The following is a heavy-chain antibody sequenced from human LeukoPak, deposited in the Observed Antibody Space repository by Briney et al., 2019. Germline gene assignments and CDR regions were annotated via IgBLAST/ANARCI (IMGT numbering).Heavy chain of an antibody. CDR2: IYYSGST. J-gene: IGHJ5*02. V-gene: IGHV4-59*08. CDR1: GGSISSYY. Sequence: KPSETLSLTCTVSGGSISSYYWSWIRQPPGKGLEWIGYIYYSGSTNYNPSLKSRVTISGDTSKNQLSLKLSSVTAAETAVYYCARHARRGKGFDAWGQGTLVTVSS. D-gene: IGHD5-24*01. CDR3: ARHARRGKGFDA.